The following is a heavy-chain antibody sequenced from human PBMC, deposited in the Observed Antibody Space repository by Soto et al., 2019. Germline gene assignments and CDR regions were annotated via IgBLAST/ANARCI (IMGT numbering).Heavy chain of an antibody. CDR3: ARDQLEGYCTGGSCYSYGWFDA. CDR1: GGSISNYV. V-gene: IGHV4-4*08. J-gene: IGHJ5*01. D-gene: IGHD2-15*01. CDR2: IYKSGKT. Sequence: SETLSLTCTVSGGSISNYVWSWIRQPPGKGLEWIGYIYKSGKTNYNPSLRSRVTISLDTSKNQFSLKLSSVTAADTAVYYCARDQLEGYCTGGSCYSYGWFDAWGHGTLVTVSS.